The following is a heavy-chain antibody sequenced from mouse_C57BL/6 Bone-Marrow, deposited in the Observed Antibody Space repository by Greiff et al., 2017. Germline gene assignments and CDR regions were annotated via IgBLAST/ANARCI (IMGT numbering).Heavy chain of an antibody. J-gene: IGHJ4*01. V-gene: IGHV5-6*01. D-gene: IGHD2-1*01. Sequence: DVQLVESGGDLVKPGGSLKLSCAASGFTFSSYGMSWVRQTPDKRLEWVATISSGGSYTYYPDSVKGRFTISRDNAKNTLYLRMSSLKSEDTAMYYCARHLYYGNYGFYAMDYWGQGTSVTVSS. CDR1: GFTFSSYG. CDR3: ARHLYYGNYGFYAMDY. CDR2: ISSGGSYT.